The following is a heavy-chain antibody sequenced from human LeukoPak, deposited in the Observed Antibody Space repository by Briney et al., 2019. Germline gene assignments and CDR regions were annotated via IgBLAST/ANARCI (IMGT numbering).Heavy chain of an antibody. D-gene: IGHD2-2*01. CDR1: GFTFSSYA. CDR2: ISGSGGST. CDR3: ALTRDIVVVPAAITYYGMDV. V-gene: IGHV3-23*01. J-gene: IGHJ6*02. Sequence: GGSLRLSCAASGFTFSSYAMSWVRQAPGKGLEWVSAISGSGGSTYYADSVKGRFTISRDNSKNTLYLQMNSLRAEDTAVCYCALTRDIVVVPAAITYYGMDVWGQGTTVTVSS.